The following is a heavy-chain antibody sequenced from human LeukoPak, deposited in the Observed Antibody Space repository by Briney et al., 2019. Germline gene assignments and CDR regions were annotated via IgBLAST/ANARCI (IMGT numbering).Heavy chain of an antibody. CDR2: ISSSSSYI. D-gene: IGHD6-13*01. J-gene: IGHJ4*02. Sequence: GGSLRLSCAASGFTFSSYSMNWVRQAPGKGLEWVSSISSSSSYIYYADSVKGRFTISRDNAKNSLYLQMNSLRAEDTAVYYCARVRSSRAYYFDYWGQGTLVTVSS. V-gene: IGHV3-21*01. CDR3: ARVRSSRAYYFDY. CDR1: GFTFSSYS.